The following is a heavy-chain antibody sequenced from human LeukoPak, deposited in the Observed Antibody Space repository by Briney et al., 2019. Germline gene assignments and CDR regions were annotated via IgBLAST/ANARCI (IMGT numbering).Heavy chain of an antibody. J-gene: IGHJ4*02. CDR3: ARRSRSSSYSFDY. CDR2: IYNSGST. V-gene: IGHV4-38-2*01. D-gene: IGHD6-6*01. Sequence: SETLSLTCAVSGYSISSGYYRGGIRAPPGKGLEGFGIIYNSGSTYYNASLKSRVTISGDTSKNKFSVKLSSVTPADTAVYSSARRSRSSSYSFDYSGQGTLVTASS. CDR1: GYSISSGYY.